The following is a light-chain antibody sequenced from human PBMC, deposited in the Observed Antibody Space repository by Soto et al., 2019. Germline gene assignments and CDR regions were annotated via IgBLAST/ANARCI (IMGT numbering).Light chain of an antibody. CDR1: QSVSSSY. J-gene: IGKJ2*01. Sequence: EIVLTQSPGTLSLSPGERATLSCRASQSVSSSYLAWYQQKPGRAPRLLIYGASRRATGIPDRFSGSGSGTDFTLTISRLEPEDFAVYYCQQYSNSQYTFGQGTKLEI. CDR3: QQYSNSQYT. V-gene: IGKV3-20*01. CDR2: GAS.